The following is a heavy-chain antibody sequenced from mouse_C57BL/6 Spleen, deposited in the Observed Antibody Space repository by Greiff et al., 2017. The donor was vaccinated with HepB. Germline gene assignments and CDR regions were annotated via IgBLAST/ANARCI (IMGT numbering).Heavy chain of an antibody. D-gene: IGHD1-1*01. J-gene: IGHJ1*03. V-gene: IGHV5-4*03. Sequence: EVMLVESGGGLVKPGGSLKLSCAASGFTFSSYAMSWVRQTPEKRLEWVATISDGGSYTYYPDNVKGRVTISRDNAKNNLYLQMSHLKSEDTAMYYCARADYYGSSWYFDVWGTGTTVTVSS. CDR3: ARADYYGSSWYFDV. CDR2: ISDGGSYT. CDR1: GFTFSSYA.